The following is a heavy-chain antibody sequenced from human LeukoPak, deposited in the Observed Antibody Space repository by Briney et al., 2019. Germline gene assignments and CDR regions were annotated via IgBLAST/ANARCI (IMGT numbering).Heavy chain of an antibody. D-gene: IGHD3-22*01. V-gene: IGHV3-48*03. CDR1: GFTFSSYE. Sequence: GGSLRLSCAASGFTFSSYEMNWVRQAPGKGLEWLSYIISSGNTIFYADSVRGRFTLSRDNAKNSLYLRMNSLRADDTAIYYCARGNHYDSSGYKTGRGQGPLVSVSS. CDR3: ARGNHYDSSGYKTG. CDR2: IISSGNTI. J-gene: IGHJ4*02.